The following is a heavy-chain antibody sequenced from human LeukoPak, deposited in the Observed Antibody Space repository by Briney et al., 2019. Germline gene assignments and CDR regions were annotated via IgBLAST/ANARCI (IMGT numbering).Heavy chain of an antibody. Sequence: GGSLRLSCAASGFTLSSYGMHWVRQAPGKGLEWVAVISYDGSNKYYAYSVKGRFTISRDNSKNTLYLQMNSLRAEDTAVYYCAKYGGYYYDYWGQGTLVTVSS. CDR1: GFTLSSYG. CDR2: ISYDGSNK. V-gene: IGHV3-30*18. J-gene: IGHJ4*02. CDR3: AKYGGYYYDY. D-gene: IGHD3-22*01.